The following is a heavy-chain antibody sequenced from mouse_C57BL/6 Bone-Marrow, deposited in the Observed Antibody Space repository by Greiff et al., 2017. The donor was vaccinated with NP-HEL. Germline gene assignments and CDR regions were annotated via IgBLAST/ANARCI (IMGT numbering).Heavy chain of an antibody. CDR1: GYTFTSYG. CDR2: IYPRSGNT. V-gene: IGHV1-81*01. CDR3: ARSYPPYYAMDY. J-gene: IGHJ4*01. D-gene: IGHD2-10*01. Sequence: VKVVESGAELARPGASVKLSCKASGYTFTSYGISWVKQRTGQGLEWIGEIYPRSGNTYYNEKFKGKATLTADKSSSTAYMELRSLTSEDSAVYFCARSYPPYYAMDYWGQGTSVTVSS.